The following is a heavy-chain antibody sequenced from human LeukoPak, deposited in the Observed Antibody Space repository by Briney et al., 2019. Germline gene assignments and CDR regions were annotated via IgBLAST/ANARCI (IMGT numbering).Heavy chain of an antibody. CDR3: AKSSYCSGGSSYSSYDAFDI. V-gene: IGHV3-30*02. D-gene: IGHD2-15*01. J-gene: IGHJ3*02. CDR2: VRYDGSNK. CDR1: GFTFSSYG. Sequence: GGSLRLSCAASGFTFSSYGMHWVRQAPGKGLEWVAFVRYDGSNKYYADSVKGRFTISRDNSKNTLYLQMNSLRAEDTAVYYCAKSSYCSGGSSYSSYDAFDIWCQGTMVTVSS.